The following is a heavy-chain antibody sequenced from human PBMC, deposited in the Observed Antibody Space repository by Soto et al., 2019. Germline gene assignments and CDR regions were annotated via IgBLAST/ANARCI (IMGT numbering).Heavy chain of an antibody. CDR2: TYYRSRWHY. J-gene: IGHJ4*02. CDR1: GDSVSSNSVV. CDR3: ARLVGNSWIDY. Sequence: QVQLQQSGPGLVQPSQTLSLTCVISGDSVSSNSVVWNWIRQSPSRGLEWLGRTYYRSRWHYEYAESVKSRIIINPDTSKNQLSLQLNSVTPEDTGVYYCARLVGNSWIDYWGQGTLVTVSS. V-gene: IGHV6-1*01. D-gene: IGHD6-13*01.